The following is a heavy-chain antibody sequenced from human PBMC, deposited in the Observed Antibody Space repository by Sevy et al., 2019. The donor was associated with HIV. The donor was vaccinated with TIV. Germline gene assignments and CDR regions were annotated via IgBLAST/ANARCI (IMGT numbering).Heavy chain of an antibody. J-gene: IGHJ4*02. CDR3: ATRGTNSGSFSY. CDR1: GFTFSNAW. Sequence: GGSLRLPCAASGFTFSNAWMNWVRQAPGKGLEWVGRIKSKTDGETTDYAAPVKGRFTISRDDSKNTLFLQMNSLKIEDTAVYYCATRGTNSGSFSYWGQGILVTVSS. CDR2: IKSKTDGETT. D-gene: IGHD1-26*01. V-gene: IGHV3-15*01.